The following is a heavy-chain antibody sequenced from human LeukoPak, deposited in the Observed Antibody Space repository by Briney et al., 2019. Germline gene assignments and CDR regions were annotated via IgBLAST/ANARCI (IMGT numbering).Heavy chain of an antibody. D-gene: IGHD3-22*01. J-gene: IGHJ4*02. CDR3: AIQNPTDYYDSSGYPFGY. Sequence: SETLSLTCTVSGGSISSYFWSWIRQPPGRGLEWIGYVYYTGSTYYNPSLKSRVTISVDTSKNQFSLRLSSVTAADTAVYFCAIQNPTDYYDSSGYPFGYWGQGTLVTVSS. V-gene: IGHV4-59*01. CDR1: GGSISSYF. CDR2: VYYTGST.